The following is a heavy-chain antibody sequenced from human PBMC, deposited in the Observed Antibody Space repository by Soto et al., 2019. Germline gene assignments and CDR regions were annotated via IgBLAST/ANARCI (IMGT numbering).Heavy chain of an antibody. CDR3: ARGRVIVVVPAAMFYYYYGMDV. V-gene: IGHV4-34*01. Sequence: LSLTCAVYGGSFSGYYWSWIRQPPGKGLEWIGEINHSGSTNYNPSLKSRVTISVDTSKNQFSLKLSSVTAADTAVYYCARGRVIVVVPAAMFYYYYGMDVWGQGTTVTVSS. CDR1: GGSFSGYY. J-gene: IGHJ6*02. D-gene: IGHD2-2*01. CDR2: INHSGST.